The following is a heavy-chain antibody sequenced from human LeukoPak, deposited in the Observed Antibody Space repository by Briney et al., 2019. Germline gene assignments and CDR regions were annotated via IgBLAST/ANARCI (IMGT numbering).Heavy chain of an antibody. CDR3: ARLWTSYAGMDV. CDR2: INPNSGGT. Sequence: ASVKVSCKASGYTFTGYYMHWVRQAPGQGLEGMGWINPNSGGTNYAQKFQGRVTMTRDTSISTAYMELSRLRSDDTAVYYCARLWTSYAGMDVWGQGTTVTVSS. V-gene: IGHV1-2*02. J-gene: IGHJ6*02. D-gene: IGHD3-10*01. CDR1: GYTFTGYY.